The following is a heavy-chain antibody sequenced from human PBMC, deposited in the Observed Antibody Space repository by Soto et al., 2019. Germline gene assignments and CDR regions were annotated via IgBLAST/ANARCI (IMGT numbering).Heavy chain of an antibody. Sequence: SVKVSCKASGGTFSSYAISWVRQAPGQGLEWMGGIIPIFGTANYAQKFQGRVTITADESTSTAYMELSRLRFDDTAVYYCARARTNYYNTSDYDFWGQGTLVTVSS. CDR2: IIPIFGTA. CDR3: ARARTNYYNTSDYDF. J-gene: IGHJ4*02. V-gene: IGHV1-69*13. CDR1: GGTFSSYA. D-gene: IGHD3-22*01.